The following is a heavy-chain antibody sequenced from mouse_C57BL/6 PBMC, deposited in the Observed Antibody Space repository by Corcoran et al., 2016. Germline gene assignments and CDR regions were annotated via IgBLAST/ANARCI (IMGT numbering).Heavy chain of an antibody. D-gene: IGHD2-12*01. CDR2: IYPGSGNT. CDR1: GYTFTDYY. Sequence: QVQLKQSGAELVRPGASVKLSCKASGYTFTDYYINWVKQRPGQGLEWIARIYPGSGNTYYNEKFKGKATLTAEKSSSNAYMQLSSLTSEDSAVYFCAREDYTLYAMDYWGQGTSVTVSS. CDR3: AREDYTLYAMDY. J-gene: IGHJ4*01. V-gene: IGHV1-76*01.